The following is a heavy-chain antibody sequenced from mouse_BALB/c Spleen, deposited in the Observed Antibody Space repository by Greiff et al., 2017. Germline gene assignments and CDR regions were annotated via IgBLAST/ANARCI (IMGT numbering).Heavy chain of an antibody. CDR3: AGAYYGN. J-gene: IGHJ3*01. CDR1: GYSITSGYY. CDR2: ISYDGSN. V-gene: IGHV3-6*02. Sequence: EVKLVESGPGLVKPSQSLSLTCSVTGYSITSGYYWNWIRQFPGNKLEWMGYISYDGSNNYNPSLKNRISITRDTSKNQFFLKLNSVTTEDTATYYCAGAYYGNWGQGTLVTVSA. D-gene: IGHD2-10*01.